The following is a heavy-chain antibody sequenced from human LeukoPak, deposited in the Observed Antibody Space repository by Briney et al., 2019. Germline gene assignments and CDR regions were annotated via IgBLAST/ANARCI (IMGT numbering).Heavy chain of an antibody. CDR3: AKGPGWELAIWYYGMDV. CDR2: ISYDGNNK. D-gene: IGHD1-26*01. CDR1: GFTFIIYG. J-gene: IGHJ6*02. Sequence: PGRSLRLSCAASGFTFIIYGMHWVRQAPGKGLEWVAVISYDGNNKYYADSVKGRFIISRDNSESTLYLQMKTLRAEDTAVYFCAKGPGWELAIWYYGMDVWGQGTTVTVSS. V-gene: IGHV3-30*18.